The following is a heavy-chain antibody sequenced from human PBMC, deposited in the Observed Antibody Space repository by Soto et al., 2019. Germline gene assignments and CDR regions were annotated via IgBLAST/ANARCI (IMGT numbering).Heavy chain of an antibody. Sequence: QVQLVESGGGVVQPGRSLRLSCAASGFTFSSYAMHWVRQAPGKGLEWVAVISYDGSNKYYADSVKGRFTISRDNSKNTLYLQMNSLRAEDTAVYYCAKDYSTRWPSYYFDYWGQGTLVTVSS. CDR1: GFTFSSYA. D-gene: IGHD1-26*01. V-gene: IGHV3-30*04. CDR2: ISYDGSNK. CDR3: AKDYSTRWPSYYFDY. J-gene: IGHJ4*02.